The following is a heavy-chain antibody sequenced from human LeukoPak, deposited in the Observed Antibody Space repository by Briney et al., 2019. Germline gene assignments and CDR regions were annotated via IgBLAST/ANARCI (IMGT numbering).Heavy chain of an antibody. J-gene: IGHJ6*02. CDR1: GFTFSSYA. Sequence: PGGSLRLSCAASGFTFSSYAMHWVRQAPGKGLEWVAVISYDGSNKYYADSVKGRFTISRDNSKNTLYLQMNSLRAEDTAVYYCARNGYSSSWATYYYYGMDVWGQGTTVTVSS. CDR2: ISYDGSNK. CDR3: ARNGYSSSWATYYYYGMDV. V-gene: IGHV3-30-3*01. D-gene: IGHD6-13*01.